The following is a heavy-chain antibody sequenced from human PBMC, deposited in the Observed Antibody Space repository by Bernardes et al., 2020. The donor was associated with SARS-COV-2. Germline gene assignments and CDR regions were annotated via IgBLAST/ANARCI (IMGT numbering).Heavy chain of an antibody. J-gene: IGHJ6*02. V-gene: IGHV3-23*01. Sequence: GGSLRLSCAASGFTFSSYAMSWVRRAPGKGLEWVSAISGSGGSTYYADSVKGRFTISRDNSKNTLYLQMNSLRAEDTAVYYCANDGSGGGFMDVWGQGTTVTVSS. CDR1: GFTFSSYA. CDR2: ISGSGGST. CDR3: ANDGSGGGFMDV. D-gene: IGHD2-15*01.